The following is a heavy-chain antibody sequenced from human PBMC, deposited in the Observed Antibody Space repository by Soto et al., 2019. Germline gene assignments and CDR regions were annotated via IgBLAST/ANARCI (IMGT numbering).Heavy chain of an antibody. V-gene: IGHV4-31*03. D-gene: IGHD6-13*01. Sequence: QVQLQESGPGLVKPSQTLSLTCTVSGGSISSGGYYWSWIRQHPGKGLEWIGYIYYSGSTYYNPSLKSRVTISVDTSKNQFSLKLSSVTAADTAVYYCARGAYYDIPIAAAAFDYWGQGTLVTVSS. J-gene: IGHJ4*02. CDR1: GGSISSGGYY. CDR2: IYYSGST. CDR3: ARGAYYDIPIAAAAFDY.